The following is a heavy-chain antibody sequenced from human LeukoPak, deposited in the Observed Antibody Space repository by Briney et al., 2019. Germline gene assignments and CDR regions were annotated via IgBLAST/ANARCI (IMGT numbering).Heavy chain of an antibody. V-gene: IGHV4-34*01. D-gene: IGHD2-2*02. CDR1: GGSFSGYY. CDR3: ARIPYCSSTSCYNKVRLNPLRKKNNWFDP. Sequence: SETLSLTCAVYGGSFSGYYWSWIRQPPGKGLEWIGEINHSGSTNYNPSLKSRVTISVDTSKNQFSLKLSSVTAADTAVYYCARIPYCSSTSCYNKVRLNPLRKKNNWFDPWGQGTLVTVSS. J-gene: IGHJ5*02. CDR2: INHSGST.